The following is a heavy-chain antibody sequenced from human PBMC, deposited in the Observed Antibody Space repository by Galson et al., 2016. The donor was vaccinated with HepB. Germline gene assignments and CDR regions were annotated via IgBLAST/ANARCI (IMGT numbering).Heavy chain of an antibody. Sequence: SVKVSCKPSGYTFTSYAMHWVRQAPGQRLEWMGWINAGNGNTKYSQKFQGRVTITRDTSASTAYMELSSLGSEDTAVYYCAGGDPDLWFGTLDYWGQGTLVTVSS. D-gene: IGHD3-10*01. CDR1: GYTFTSYA. J-gene: IGHJ4*02. CDR3: AGGDPDLWFGTLDY. CDR2: INAGNGNT. V-gene: IGHV1-3*01.